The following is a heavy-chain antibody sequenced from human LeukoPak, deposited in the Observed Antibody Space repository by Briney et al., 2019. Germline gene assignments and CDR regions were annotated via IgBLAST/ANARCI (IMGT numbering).Heavy chain of an antibody. V-gene: IGHV4-34*01. J-gene: IGHJ4*02. D-gene: IGHD3-10*01. CDR1: GGSFSGYY. CDR3: ARGSLYGY. CDR2: INHSGST. Sequence: SETLSLTCAVYGGSFSGYYWSWIRQPPGKGLEWIGEINHSGSTNYNPSLKSRVTISVDTSKNQFSLKLSSLTAADTAVYYCARGSLYGYWGQGTLVTVSS.